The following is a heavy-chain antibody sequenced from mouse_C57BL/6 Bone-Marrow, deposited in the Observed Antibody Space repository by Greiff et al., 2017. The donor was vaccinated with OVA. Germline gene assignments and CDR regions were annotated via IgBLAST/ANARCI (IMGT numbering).Heavy chain of an antibody. CDR3: ARSRYYGYWYFDV. D-gene: IGHD1-1*01. J-gene: IGHJ1*03. V-gene: IGHV1-53*01. CDR2: INPSNGGT. Sequence: QVQLQQSGPELVKPGASVKLSCKASGYTFTSYWMHWVKQRPGQGLEWIGNINPSNGGTNYNEKFKSKATLTVDKSSSTAYMQLSSLTSEDSAVYYCARSRYYGYWYFDVWGTGTTVTVSS. CDR1: GYTFTSYW.